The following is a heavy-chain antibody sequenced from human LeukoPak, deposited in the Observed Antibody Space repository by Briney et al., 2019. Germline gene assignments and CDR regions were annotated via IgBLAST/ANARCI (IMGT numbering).Heavy chain of an antibody. D-gene: IGHD3-22*01. CDR3: ARDHYYDSSGNYYGGYYFDY. Sequence: GGSLRLSCAASAFTFSSFTMNWVRQAPGKGLEWVSSISSSSSYIYYADSVKGRFTISRDNGKTSLYLQMNSLRAEDTAVYYCARDHYYDSSGNYYGGYYFDYWGQGTLVTVSS. CDR2: ISSSSSYI. V-gene: IGHV3-21*01. CDR1: AFTFSSFT. J-gene: IGHJ4*02.